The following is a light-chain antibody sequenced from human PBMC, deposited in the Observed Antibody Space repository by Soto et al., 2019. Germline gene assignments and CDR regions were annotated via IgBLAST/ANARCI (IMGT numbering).Light chain of an antibody. J-gene: IGKJ1*01. CDR3: QQYGTSGT. CDR1: QSVSSPY. Sequence: EIVLTQSPGTLSLSPGERATLSCRASQSVSSPYLAWYQQKPGQAPRLVIYGASSRATGIPDRFSGSGSGTDFTLTISRLEPGDFAVYYCQQYGTSGTFGQGTKVDIK. CDR2: GAS. V-gene: IGKV3-20*01.